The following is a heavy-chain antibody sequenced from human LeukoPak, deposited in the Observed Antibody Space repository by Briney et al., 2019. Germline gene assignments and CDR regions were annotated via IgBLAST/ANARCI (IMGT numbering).Heavy chain of an antibody. D-gene: IGHD6-19*01. V-gene: IGHV4-38-2*02. Sequence: PSETLSLTCTVSGYSISSGYYWGWIRQPPGKGLEWIGSIYHSGSTYYNPSLKSRVTISVDTSKNQFSLKLSSATAADTAVYYCARNGGWPEVYYYYMDVWGKGATVTVSS. CDR3: ARNGGWPEVYYYYMDV. CDR1: GYSISSGYY. CDR2: IYHSGST. J-gene: IGHJ6*03.